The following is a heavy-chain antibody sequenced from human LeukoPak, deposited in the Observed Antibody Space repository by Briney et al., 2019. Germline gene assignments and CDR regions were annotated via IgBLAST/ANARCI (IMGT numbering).Heavy chain of an antibody. J-gene: IGHJ4*02. Sequence: GGSLRLSCAASGFTFSSYGMHWVRQAPGKGLEWVAFIRYDGSNKYYADSVKGRFTISRDNSKNTVYLQMNSLRAEDTAVYYCARDITKRGYSSGFVWGQGTLVTVSS. V-gene: IGHV3-30*02. D-gene: IGHD6-19*01. CDR1: GFTFSSYG. CDR3: ARDITKRGYSSGFV. CDR2: IRYDGSNK.